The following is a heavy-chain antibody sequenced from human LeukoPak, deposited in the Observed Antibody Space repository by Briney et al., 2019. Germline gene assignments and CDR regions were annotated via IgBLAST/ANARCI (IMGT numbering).Heavy chain of an antibody. D-gene: IGHD6-19*01. J-gene: IGHJ4*02. V-gene: IGHV3-30*14. CDR1: GFTFSSYA. Sequence: GGSLRLSCEASGFTFSSYAMHWVRQAPGKGLEWVAVISYDGSNKYYADSVKGRFTISRDNSKNTLYLQMNSLRAEDTAVYYCARGAVAGRHFDYWGQGTLVTVSS. CDR2: ISYDGSNK. CDR3: ARGAVAGRHFDY.